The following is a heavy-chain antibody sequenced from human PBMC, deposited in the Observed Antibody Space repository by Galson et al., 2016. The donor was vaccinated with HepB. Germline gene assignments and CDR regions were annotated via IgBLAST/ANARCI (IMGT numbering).Heavy chain of an antibody. Sequence: SETLSLTCTVSGGSISSTIYYWGWIRQPPGKGLEWIGSISYSGSTYYNPSLKSRVTISVDTSKNHFSLKLSSVPAADTAVYSCARPKTAGGGYYDFDYWGQGTLVTVSS. CDR2: ISYSGST. V-gene: IGHV4-39*01. CDR3: ARPKTAGGGYYDFDY. J-gene: IGHJ4*02. D-gene: IGHD3-22*01. CDR1: GGSISSTIYY.